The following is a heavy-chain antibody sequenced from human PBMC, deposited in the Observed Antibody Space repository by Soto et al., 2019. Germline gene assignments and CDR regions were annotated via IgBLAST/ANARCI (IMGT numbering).Heavy chain of an antibody. V-gene: IGHV5-51*01. CDR1: GYNIADYW. Sequence: PGESQMFSCKGSGYNIADYWSSWLRPLPGKGLGMVGIIHPSDSDTSYRPSFHSQVTISADNSISSAYLQWSSMRASNTAMYYCAGGGVSTRTFDYWGKGTPVTAPQ. CDR3: AGGGVSTRTFDY. J-gene: IGHJ4*02. CDR2: IHPSDSDT. D-gene: IGHD3-16*01.